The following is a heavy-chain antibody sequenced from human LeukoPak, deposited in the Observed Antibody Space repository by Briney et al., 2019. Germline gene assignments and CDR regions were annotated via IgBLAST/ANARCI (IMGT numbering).Heavy chain of an antibody. J-gene: IGHJ3*02. V-gene: IGHV7-4-1*02. CDR2: INTNTGNP. CDR1: GYTFTGYY. CDR3: TTGYYYDSSGYTRTDAFDI. Sequence: ASVKVSCKASGYTFTGYYMHWVRQAPGQGLEWMGWINTNTGNPTYAQGFTGRFVFSLDTSVSTAYLQISSLKAEDTAVYYCTTGYYYDSSGYTRTDAFDIWGQGTMVTVSS. D-gene: IGHD3-22*01.